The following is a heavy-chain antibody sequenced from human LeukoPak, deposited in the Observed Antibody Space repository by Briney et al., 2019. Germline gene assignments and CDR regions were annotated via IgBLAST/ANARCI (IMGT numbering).Heavy chain of an antibody. CDR2: IYFSGST. CDR3: ASLEMATIYWYFDL. D-gene: IGHD5-24*01. J-gene: IGHJ2*01. Sequence: PSETLSLTCTVSGGSVSSGCYYWSWIRQPPGKGLEWIGYIYFSGSTNSNPSLKSRVTISVDTSKNQFSLKLSSVTAADTAVYYCASLEMATIYWYFDLWGRGTLVTVSS. CDR1: GGSVSSGCYY. V-gene: IGHV4-61*01.